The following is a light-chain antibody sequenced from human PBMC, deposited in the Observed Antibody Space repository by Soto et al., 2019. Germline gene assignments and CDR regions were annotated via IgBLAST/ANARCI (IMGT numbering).Light chain of an antibody. CDR3: QQYDNDSPSWT. CDR1: QSINKW. J-gene: IGKJ1*01. V-gene: IGKV1-5*03. CDR2: KAS. Sequence: DIQMTQSPSTLSASVGDRVTITCRASQSINKWLAWYQQKPGKAPNLLIYKASTLQSGAPSRFSGSGSGTEFTLTISSLQPSDFATYYCQQYDNDSPSWTFGQGTKVDIK.